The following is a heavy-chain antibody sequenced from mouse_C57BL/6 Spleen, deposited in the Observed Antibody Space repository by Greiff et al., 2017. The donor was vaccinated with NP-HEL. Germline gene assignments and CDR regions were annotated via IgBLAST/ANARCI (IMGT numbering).Heavy chain of an antibody. D-gene: IGHD3-2*02. V-gene: IGHV1-50*01. CDR2: IDPSDSYT. CDR1: GYTFTSYW. CDR3: AGQTAQALAY. J-gene: IGHJ3*01. Sequence: QVQLQQPGAELVKPGASVKLSCKASGYTFTSYWMQWVKQRPGQGLEWIGEIDPSDSYTNYNQKFKGKATLTVDTSSSTAYMQLSSLTSEDSAVYYCAGQTAQALAYWGQGTLVTVSA.